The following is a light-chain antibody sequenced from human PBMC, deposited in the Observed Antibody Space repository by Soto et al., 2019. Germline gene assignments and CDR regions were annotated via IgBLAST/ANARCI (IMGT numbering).Light chain of an antibody. J-gene: IGKJ4*01. V-gene: IGKV2-28*01. CDR1: RSLYSGGYNY. CDR2: VGS. Sequence: EIVMTQSPLSLPVTPGEPASISCRSSRSLYSGGYNYLDWYLQKQGQPSQLLIYVGSSRASGVPDRFRGSGSCTDFTLEISRVEAEDLGVYSCMQTLEPPLTFGGGTKVEI. CDR3: MQTLEPPLT.